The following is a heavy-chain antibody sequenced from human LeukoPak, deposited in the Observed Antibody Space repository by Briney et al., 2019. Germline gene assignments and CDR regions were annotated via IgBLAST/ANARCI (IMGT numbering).Heavy chain of an antibody. CDR1: GFTVSSNY. D-gene: IGHD3-22*01. J-gene: IGHJ6*03. CDR3: ARVVINENYYYYMDV. CDR2: TYSNGRT. V-gene: IGHV3-53*01. Sequence: GGSLRLSCAASGFTVSSNYMSWVRQAPGKGLEWVSVTYSNGRTYYADSVKGRFTISRDISKNTLYLQMNSLRAEDTAVYYCARVVINENYYYYMDVWGKGTTVTVSS.